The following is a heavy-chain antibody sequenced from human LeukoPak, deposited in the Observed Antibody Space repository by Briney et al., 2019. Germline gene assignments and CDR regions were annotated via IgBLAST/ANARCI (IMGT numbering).Heavy chain of an antibody. V-gene: IGHV1-3*01. CDR3: ARNYYYGMDV. Sequence: ASVNVSCKASGYTFTSYAMNWVRQAPGQGLEWMGWINAGNGNTKYSQKFQGRVTITRDTSASTVYMELSSLRSEDTAVYYCARNYYYGMDVWGQGTTVTVSS. J-gene: IGHJ6*02. CDR1: GYTFTSYA. CDR2: INAGNGNT.